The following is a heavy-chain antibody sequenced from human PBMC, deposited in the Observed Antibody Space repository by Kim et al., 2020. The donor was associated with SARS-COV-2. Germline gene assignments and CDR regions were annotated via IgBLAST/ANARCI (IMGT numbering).Heavy chain of an antibody. J-gene: IGHJ5*02. CDR2: T. CDR3: VKGLIRGVMGT. D-gene: IGHD3-10*01. Sequence: TFYPDSLKGRFTIFRDNSKNTLYLQMSSLRAEDSALYYCVKGLIRGVMGTWGQGTLVTVSS. V-gene: IGHV3-64D*09.